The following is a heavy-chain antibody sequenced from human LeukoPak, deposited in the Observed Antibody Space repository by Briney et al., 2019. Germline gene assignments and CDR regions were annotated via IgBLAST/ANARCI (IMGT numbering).Heavy chain of an antibody. J-gene: IGHJ6*03. CDR3: AKYDMTTLRKGGHYYYMDV. CDR2: IYYTGST. Sequence: SETLSLTCTVSGGPISGYYWSWIRQPPGKGLESIGYIYYTGSTTYNPSLKSRVTMSVDTSKNQFSLKLSSVTAPDTAVYYCAKYDMTTLRKGGHYYYMDVWGKGTTVTVSS. D-gene: IGHD4-11*01. V-gene: IGHV4-59*01. CDR1: GGPISGYY.